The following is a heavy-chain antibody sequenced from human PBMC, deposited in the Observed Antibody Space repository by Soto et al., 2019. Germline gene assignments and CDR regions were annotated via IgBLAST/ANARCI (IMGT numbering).Heavy chain of an antibody. CDR1: GASITSSSY. Sequence: QVQLQESGPGLMKPSETLSLTCTVSGASITSSSYWSWIRQPAWKGLEWIGRFSLSGTTNYNPSLRSRVTMSEDGSKNQFSLRLPSVTAADTALYYCARVMTPPGATAWYYFDSWGQGTLVTVSS. D-gene: IGHD2-21*01. J-gene: IGHJ4*02. CDR3: ARVMTPPGATAWYYFDS. V-gene: IGHV4-4*07. CDR2: FSLSGTT.